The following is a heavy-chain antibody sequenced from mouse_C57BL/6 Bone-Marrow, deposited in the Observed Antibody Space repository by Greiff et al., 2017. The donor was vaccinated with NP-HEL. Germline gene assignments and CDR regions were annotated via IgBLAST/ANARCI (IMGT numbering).Heavy chain of an antibody. V-gene: IGHV5-6*01. CDR2: ISSGGSYP. D-gene: IGHD2-5*01. Sequence: EVKLVESGGDLVKPGGSLKLSCAASGFTFSSYGMSWVRQTPDKRLEWVATISSGGSYPYYPDSVKGRFTISRDNAKNTLYLQMSSLKSEDTAMYYCARHFYSNYFDYWGQGTTLTVSS. CDR1: GFTFSSYG. CDR3: ARHFYSNYFDY. J-gene: IGHJ2*01.